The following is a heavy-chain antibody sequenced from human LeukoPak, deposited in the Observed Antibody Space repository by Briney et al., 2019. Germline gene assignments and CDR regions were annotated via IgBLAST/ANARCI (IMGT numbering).Heavy chain of an antibody. D-gene: IGHD6-19*01. V-gene: IGHV4-4*07. Sequence: PSETLSLTCTVSGGSISSYYWSWIRQPAGKGLEWIGRIYTSGSTNYNPSLKSRVTMSVDTSKNQFSLKLSSVTAADTAVYYCARNNGGIAVASLDYWCQQTLVTVSS. CDR1: GGSISSYY. CDR3: ARNNGGIAVASLDY. CDR2: IYTSGST. J-gene: IGHJ4*02.